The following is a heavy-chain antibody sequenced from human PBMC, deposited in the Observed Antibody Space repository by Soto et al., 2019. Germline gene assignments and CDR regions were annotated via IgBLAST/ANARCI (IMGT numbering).Heavy chain of an antibody. Sequence: EVQLVESGGGLVQPGGSVRLSCAASGFTFNNYIMNWVRQAPGKGLEWVSYISTSATVTCYADSVKGRFTISRDNAKNSLFLQMNSLRDEDTAVYYCAREWLGMDVWGQGTTVTVSS. V-gene: IGHV3-48*02. J-gene: IGHJ6*02. D-gene: IGHD5-12*01. CDR1: GFTFNNYI. CDR2: ISTSATVT. CDR3: AREWLGMDV.